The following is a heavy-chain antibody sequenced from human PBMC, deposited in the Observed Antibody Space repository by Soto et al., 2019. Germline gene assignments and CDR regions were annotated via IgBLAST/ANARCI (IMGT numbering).Heavy chain of an antibody. J-gene: IGHJ6*02. V-gene: IGHV4-39*01. D-gene: IGHD1-7*01. Sequence: SETLSLTCTGSGASMSRSGYHGCWIRQPPGKGLEWIGSIYYSGSTYYNPSLKSRVTISVDTSKNQFSLKLSSVTAADTALYYCARLNAGTTYYYYGMDVWGQGTTVT. CDR2: IYYSGST. CDR1: GASMSRSGYH. CDR3: ARLNAGTTYYYYGMDV.